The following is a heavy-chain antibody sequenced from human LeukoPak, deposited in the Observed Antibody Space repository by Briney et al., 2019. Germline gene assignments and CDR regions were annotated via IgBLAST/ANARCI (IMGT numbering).Heavy chain of an antibody. J-gene: IGHJ5*02. CDR3: ARGGYSSSSRGLDP. D-gene: IGHD6-6*01. CDR1: GGSFSGYY. V-gene: IGHV4-34*01. Sequence: PSETLSLTCAVYGGSFSGYYWSWIRQPPGKGLEWIGEINHSGSTNYNPSLKSRVTISVDTSKNQFSLKLSSVTAADTGVYYCARGGYSSSSRGLDPWGQGTLVTVSS. CDR2: INHSGST.